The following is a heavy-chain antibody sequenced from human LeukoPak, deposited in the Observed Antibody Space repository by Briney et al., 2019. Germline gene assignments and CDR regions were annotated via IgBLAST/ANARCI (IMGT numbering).Heavy chain of an antibody. CDR1: GYTFTGYY. CDR3: AREIVVVPAAINDWFDP. Sequence: ASVKVSCKASGYTFTGYYMHWVRQAPGQGLEWMGWINPNSGGTNYAQKFQGRVTMTRDTSISTAYMELSRLRSDDTAVYYCAREIVVVPAAINDWFDPWGQGTLVTVSS. D-gene: IGHD2-2*01. CDR2: INPNSGGT. V-gene: IGHV1-2*02. J-gene: IGHJ5*02.